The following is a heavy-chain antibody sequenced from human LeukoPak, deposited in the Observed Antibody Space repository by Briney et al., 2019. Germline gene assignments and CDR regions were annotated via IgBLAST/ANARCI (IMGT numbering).Heavy chain of an antibody. V-gene: IGHV3-33*01. Sequence: GGSLRLSCAASGFTFSSYGMHWVRQAPGKGLEWVAVIWYDGSNKYYADSVKGRFTISRDNSKNTLYLQMNSLRAEDTAVYCCARDTKEVTTLDYWGQGTLVTVSS. CDR2: IWYDGSNK. D-gene: IGHD4-17*01. CDR3: ARDTKEVTTLDY. J-gene: IGHJ4*02. CDR1: GFTFSSYG.